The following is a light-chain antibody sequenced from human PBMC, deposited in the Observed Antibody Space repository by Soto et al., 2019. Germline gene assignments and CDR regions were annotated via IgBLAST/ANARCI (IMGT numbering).Light chain of an antibody. V-gene: IGLV2-14*01. J-gene: IGLJ2*01. CDR1: SSDVGGHNF. CDR2: EVT. CDR3: SSYTSTFTWV. Sequence: QSALTQPASVSGSPGQSITISCTGTSSDVGGHNFVSWFQHHPGKAPKLMIYEVTNRPSGVSDRFSCSKSGNTASLTISGLQAEDEADYYCSSYTSTFTWVFGGGTKLTVL.